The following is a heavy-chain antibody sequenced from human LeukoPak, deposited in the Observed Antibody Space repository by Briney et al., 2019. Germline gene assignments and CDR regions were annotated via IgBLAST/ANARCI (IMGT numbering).Heavy chain of an antibody. CDR1: GGSINSGGYY. V-gene: IGHV4-31*03. CDR2: IYYSGNT. D-gene: IGHD6-19*01. J-gene: IGHJ4*02. Sequence: NPSETLSLTCTVSGGSINSGGYYWSWIRQHPGRGLEWIGYIYYSGNTYYNPSLKSRVTISVDTSKNQFSLKLSSVTAADTAVYYCARMKYNSGWRSFDYWGQGTLVIVSS. CDR3: ARMKYNSGWRSFDY.